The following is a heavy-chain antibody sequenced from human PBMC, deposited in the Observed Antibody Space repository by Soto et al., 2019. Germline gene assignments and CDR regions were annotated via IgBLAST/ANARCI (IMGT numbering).Heavy chain of an antibody. J-gene: IGHJ5*02. D-gene: IGHD1-7*01. V-gene: IGHV1-69*13. Sequence: VASVKVSCKASGGTFSSYTISWVRQAPGQGLEWMGGIIPIFGTANYAQRFQGRVTITADESTSTAYMELSSLRSEDTAVYYCASHQNSPTRTFDPWGQGTLVTVSS. CDR3: ASHQNSPTRTFDP. CDR1: GGTFSSYT. CDR2: IIPIFGTA.